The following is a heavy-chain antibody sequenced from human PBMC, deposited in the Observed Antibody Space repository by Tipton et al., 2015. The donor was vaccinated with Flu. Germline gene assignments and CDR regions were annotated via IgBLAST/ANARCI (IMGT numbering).Heavy chain of an antibody. CDR1: GYPISSGYN. V-gene: IGHV4-38-2*02. Sequence: LSLTCSVSGYPISSGYNWGWSRQPPGKGLEWIGNIFHSGNTYYNPSLKSRVTISVDKSKNQFSLNLSSVTAADTAVYYCAKEVVVPASRFDTWGQGTQVTV. CDR2: IFHSGNT. J-gene: IGHJ4*02. D-gene: IGHD2-15*01. CDR3: AKEVVVPASRFDT.